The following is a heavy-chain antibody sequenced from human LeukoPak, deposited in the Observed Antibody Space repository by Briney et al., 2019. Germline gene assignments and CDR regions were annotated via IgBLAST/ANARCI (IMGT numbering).Heavy chain of an antibody. CDR1: GFAFISYD. CDR3: ARAPANYYGSGSYAPADYYYYGTDV. Sequence: PRRSLRLSCAASGFAFISYDMHWVRQTPGKGLEWVAIISYDGSTKYHADSVKGRFTISRDNSKNTLYLQMNSLRAEDTAVYYCARAPANYYGSGSYAPADYYYYGTDVWGQGTTVTVSS. D-gene: IGHD3-10*01. V-gene: IGHV3-30*03. CDR2: ISYDGSTK. J-gene: IGHJ6*02.